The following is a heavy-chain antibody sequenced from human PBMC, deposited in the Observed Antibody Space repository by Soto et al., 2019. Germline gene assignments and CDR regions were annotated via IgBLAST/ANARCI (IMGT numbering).Heavy chain of an antibody. J-gene: IGHJ4*02. D-gene: IGHD6-6*01. CDR3: AKDRERIATRSIDY. Sequence: EVQLLESGGGLVQPGGSLRLSCAASGFTFSSYAMSWVRQAPGKGLEWVSGISGSGVSTYYADCVKGRFTISRDNSKNTLYLQMNSLRAEATAVYYCAKDRERIATRSIDYWGPGTLVTVSS. CDR1: GFTFSSYA. CDR2: ISGSGVST. V-gene: IGHV3-23*01.